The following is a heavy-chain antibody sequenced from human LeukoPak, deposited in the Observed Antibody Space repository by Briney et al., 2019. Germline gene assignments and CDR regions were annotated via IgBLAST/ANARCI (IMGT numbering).Heavy chain of an antibody. Sequence: PSETLSLTCTVSGYSISSGYYWGWIRQPPGKGLEWIGSIYHSGSTYYNPSLKSRVTISVDTSKNLFFLKLSSVTAADTAVYYCARAPEVLLLDYWGQGTLVTVSS. D-gene: IGHD2-15*01. V-gene: IGHV4-38-2*02. CDR2: IYHSGST. CDR3: ARAPEVLLLDY. J-gene: IGHJ4*02. CDR1: GYSISSGYY.